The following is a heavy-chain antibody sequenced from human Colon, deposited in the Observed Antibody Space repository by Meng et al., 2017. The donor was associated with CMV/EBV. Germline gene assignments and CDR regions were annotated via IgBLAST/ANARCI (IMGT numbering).Heavy chain of an antibody. CDR2: IYSSGST. CDR3: ARHGSGWNLSNMDV. D-gene: IGHD6-19*01. J-gene: IGHJ6*02. CDR1: EFTVSGNY. V-gene: IGHV3-66*02. Sequence: GESLKISCAASEFTVSGNYMSWVRRAPGKGLEWVSVIYSSGSTYYADSVKDRFTIARDDSKNTLYLQMNSLRADDTAVYYCARHGSGWNLSNMDVWGPGTPVTVSS.